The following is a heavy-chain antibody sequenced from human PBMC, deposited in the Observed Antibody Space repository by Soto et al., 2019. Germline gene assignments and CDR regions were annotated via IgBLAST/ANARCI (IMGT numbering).Heavy chain of an antibody. J-gene: IGHJ4*02. D-gene: IGHD3-3*01. CDR2: INHSKIT. CDR3: ARLCRWSGFYCWDPRGLDF. CDR1: GGSFNGYY. V-gene: IGHV4-34*02. Sequence: QVQLQQWRSGLLRPSETLSLTCGVHGGSFNGYYWTRIRQAPGKGPDWIGEINHSKITNSNPSLMSRVTISLDTSKRQISLDLRSVTAADTAVYYCARLCRWSGFYCWDPRGLDFWGPGTRVTGSS.